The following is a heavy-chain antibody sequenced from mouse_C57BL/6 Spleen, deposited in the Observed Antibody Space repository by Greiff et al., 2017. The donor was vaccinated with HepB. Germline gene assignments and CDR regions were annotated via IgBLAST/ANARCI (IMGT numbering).Heavy chain of an antibody. CDR1: GFTFSDYG. Sequence: EVQLQESGGGLVKPGGSLKLSCAASGFTFSDYGMHWVRQAPEKGLEWVAYISSGSSTIYYADTVKGRFTISRDNAKNTLFLQMTSLRSEDTAMYYCARPIYYGNYDWYFDVWGTGTTVTVSS. V-gene: IGHV5-17*01. CDR2: ISSGSSTI. CDR3: ARPIYYGNYDWYFDV. D-gene: IGHD2-1*01. J-gene: IGHJ1*03.